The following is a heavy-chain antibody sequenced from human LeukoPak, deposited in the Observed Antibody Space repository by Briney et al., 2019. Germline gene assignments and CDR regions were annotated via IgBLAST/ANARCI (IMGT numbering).Heavy chain of an antibody. V-gene: IGHV4-59*01. CDR1: GGSISTYY. CDR3: ARGGRHGGYQDFDF. Sequence: SETLSLTCTVSGGSISTYYWTWIRRPRGKGLEWIGYIRFSGSTNYNSSLQSRVTMSVDTSKNQFSLTVNSVTAADTAVYFCARGGRHGGYQDFDFWGQGTLVTVSS. J-gene: IGHJ4*02. CDR2: IRFSGST. D-gene: IGHD5-12*01.